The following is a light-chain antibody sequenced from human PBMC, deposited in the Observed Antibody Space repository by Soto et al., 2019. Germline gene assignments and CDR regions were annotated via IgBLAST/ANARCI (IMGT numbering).Light chain of an antibody. CDR2: VGTGGIVG. Sequence: QSVLTQPPSASASLGASVTLTCTLSSGYSNYKVDWYQQRPGKGPRFVMRVGTGGIVGSKGDGIPDRFSVLGSGLNRYLTIKNIQEEDECDYHCGADHGSGSNFVVVFGGGTKLTVL. V-gene: IGLV9-49*01. CDR1: SGYSNYK. J-gene: IGLJ2*01. CDR3: GADHGSGSNFVVV.